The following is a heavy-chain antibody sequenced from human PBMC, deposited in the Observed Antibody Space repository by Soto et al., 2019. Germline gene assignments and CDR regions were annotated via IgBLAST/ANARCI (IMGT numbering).Heavy chain of an antibody. J-gene: IGHJ4*02. Sequence: SETLSLTCTVAGGSITRRNHYWGWVRQPPGKGLEWVASIHHTGATYYNPSLRSRIKMSIDTSKNRFSLSLTSVTAADTATYFCSTHSYYDDNSGYPNSWGQGTLVIVCS. CDR2: IHHTGAT. D-gene: IGHD3-22*01. CDR1: GGSITRRNHY. CDR3: STHSYYDDNSGYPNS. V-gene: IGHV4-39*01.